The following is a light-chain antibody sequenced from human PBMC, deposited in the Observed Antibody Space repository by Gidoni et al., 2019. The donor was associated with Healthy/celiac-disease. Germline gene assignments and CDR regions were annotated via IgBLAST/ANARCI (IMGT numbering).Light chain of an antibody. CDR2: LGS. CDR1: QSLLHSNGYNY. J-gene: IGKJ1*01. V-gene: IGKV2-28*01. Sequence: DSVMTQSPLSLPVTPGEPASISCRSSQSLLHSNGYNYLDWYLQKPGQSPQLLIYLGSNRASGVPDRFSGSGSGTDFTLKISRVEAEDVGVYYCMQALQTPWTFGQGTKVEI. CDR3: MQALQTPWT.